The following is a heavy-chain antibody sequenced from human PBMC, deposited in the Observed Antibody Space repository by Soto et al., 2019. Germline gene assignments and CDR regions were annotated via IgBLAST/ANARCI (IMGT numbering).Heavy chain of an antibody. CDR1: GFIFENFG. D-gene: IGHD1-26*01. J-gene: IGHJ5*02. CDR3: AKNQGVELVPLATVDWFDP. V-gene: IGHV3-23*01. Sequence: GGSLRLSCAASGFIFENFGMSWVRQAPGKGLEWISSISGSGFKKYYADSVKGRFTISRDNSKSTVYLELNNLSAEDAAVYHCAKNQGVELVPLATVDWFDPWGQGSVVTVSS. CDR2: ISGSGFKK.